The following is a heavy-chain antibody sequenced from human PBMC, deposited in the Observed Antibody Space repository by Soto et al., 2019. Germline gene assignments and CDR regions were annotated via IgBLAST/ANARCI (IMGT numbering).Heavy chain of an antibody. CDR3: AKEEYRGSSFDY. V-gene: IGHV3-30*18. D-gene: IGHD1-26*01. CDR2: ISYDGSKK. CDR1: GFTFSSYG. Sequence: QVQLVESGGGVVQPGRSLRLSCAASGFTFSSYGMHWVRQAPGKGLEWVARISYDGSKKVYADSVKGRFTISRDNSKDTLYLQVNSLRAEDTAVFYCAKEEYRGSSFDYWVQGTLVTVSS. J-gene: IGHJ4*02.